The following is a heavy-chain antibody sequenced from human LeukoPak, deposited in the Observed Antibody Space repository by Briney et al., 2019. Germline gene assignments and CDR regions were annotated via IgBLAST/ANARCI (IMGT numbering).Heavy chain of an antibody. V-gene: IGHV4-39*01. CDR1: GGSISSSSSY. D-gene: IGHD2-2*01. CDR3: ARGHIVVVPADKVYNWFDP. Sequence: SETLSLTCTVSGGSISSSSSYWGWIRQPPGKGLEWIGTIFYSGGSYYNPSLKSRVTISVDTSKNQFSLRLSSVTAADTAVYYCARGHIVVVPADKVYNWFDPWGQGTLVTASS. J-gene: IGHJ5*02. CDR2: IFYSGGS.